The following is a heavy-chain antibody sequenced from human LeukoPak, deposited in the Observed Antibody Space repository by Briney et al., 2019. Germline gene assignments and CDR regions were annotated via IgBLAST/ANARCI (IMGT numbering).Heavy chain of an antibody. CDR3: ARGPIVVVPAARYYYYYYMDV. CDR1: GGTFSSYT. CDR2: IIPILGIA. D-gene: IGHD2-2*01. V-gene: IGHV1-69*02. J-gene: IGHJ6*03. Sequence: SVKVSCKASGGTFSSYTISWVRQAPGQGLEWMGRIIPILGIANYAQKFQGRVTITADKATSTAYMELSSLRSEDTAVYYCARGPIVVVPAARYYYYYYMDVWGKGTRSPSP.